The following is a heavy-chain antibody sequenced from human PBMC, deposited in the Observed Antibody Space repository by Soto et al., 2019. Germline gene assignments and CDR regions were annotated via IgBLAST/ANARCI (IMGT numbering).Heavy chain of an antibody. CDR1: GGSISSSSYY. Sequence: SETLSLTCTVSGGSISSSSYYWGWIRQPPGKGLEWIGSIYYSGSTYYNPSLKRRVTISVDTSKNKFSLKLTSVTAADTAVYYCARDKITGLFDYWGQGTLVT. J-gene: IGHJ4*02. CDR3: ARDKITGLFDY. CDR2: IYYSGST. V-gene: IGHV4-39*07. D-gene: IGHD2-8*02.